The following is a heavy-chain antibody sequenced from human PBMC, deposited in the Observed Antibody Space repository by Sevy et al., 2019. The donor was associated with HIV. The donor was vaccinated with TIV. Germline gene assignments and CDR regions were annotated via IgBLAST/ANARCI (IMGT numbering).Heavy chain of an antibody. D-gene: IGHD6-13*01. CDR3: ATHAGIAAAGRVFDS. CDR1: GFTFSDHY. CDR2: TRNKADGYTT. V-gene: IGHV3-72*01. J-gene: IGHJ4*02. Sequence: GGSLRLSCVASGFTFSDHYMEWVRQAPGKGLEWVGRTRNKADGYTTEYAASEKGRFTISRDESKNSLYVQMNSLKAEDTAVYYCATHAGIAAAGRVFDSWGQRTLVTVSS.